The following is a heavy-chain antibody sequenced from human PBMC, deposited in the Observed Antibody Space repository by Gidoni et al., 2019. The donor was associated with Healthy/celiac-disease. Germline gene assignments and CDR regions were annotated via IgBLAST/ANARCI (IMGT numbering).Heavy chain of an antibody. CDR3: ARAGSTWYYFDY. CDR1: GYTFTSYA. V-gene: IGHV7-4-1*02. Sequence: QVQLVQSGSALKKPGASVKVSCKASGYTFTSYALNWVRQAPGQGLEWMGWINTNTGNPVYAQGFTGRTVFSLDTSVNTAYLQSSSLKAEDTAVYYCARAGSTWYYFDYWGQGTLVTVSS. CDR2: INTNTGNP. J-gene: IGHJ4*02. D-gene: IGHD6-13*01.